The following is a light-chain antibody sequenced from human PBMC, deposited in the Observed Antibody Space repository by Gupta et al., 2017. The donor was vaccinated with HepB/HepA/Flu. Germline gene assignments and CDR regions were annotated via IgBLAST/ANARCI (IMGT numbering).Light chain of an antibody. CDR2: DAS. CDR1: QDIDNK. J-gene: IGKJ4*01. CDR3: QEYNSRRIT. Sequence: DIQVTQSPSSLSASVGDRVTITCQASQDIDNKLNWHLQRPGKAPKLLIYDASNLETGVPSRFSGSGSGTKFIFTISSLQPEDFGTYYCQEYNSRRITFGGGTRVDLK. V-gene: IGKV1-33*01.